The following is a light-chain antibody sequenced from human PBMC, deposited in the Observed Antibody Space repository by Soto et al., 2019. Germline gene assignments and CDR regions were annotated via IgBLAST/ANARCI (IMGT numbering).Light chain of an antibody. CDR2: EVS. CDR1: SSDVGGYNY. Sequence: QSVLTQPPSASGSPGQSVTISCTGTSSDVGGYNYVSWYQQHPGKAPELMIYEVSKRPSGVPDRFSGSKSGNTASLTVSGLQAEDEADYYCSSYAGSNNLVVFGGGTKLTVL. CDR3: SSYAGSNNLVV. V-gene: IGLV2-8*01. J-gene: IGLJ2*01.